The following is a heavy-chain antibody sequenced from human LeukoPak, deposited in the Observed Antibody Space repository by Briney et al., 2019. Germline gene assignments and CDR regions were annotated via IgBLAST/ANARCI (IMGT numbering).Heavy chain of an antibody. Sequence: GGSLRLSCAASGFTVSSNYMNWVRPAPGKGLEWVTVIYSSGCTYYAHSVKGRLTISRDNTKNTLYLQMNSVRAEDTAVYYCARDSLYSSTWSPRAFDIWGQGTMVTVSS. CDR1: GFTVSSNY. J-gene: IGHJ3*02. V-gene: IGHV3-53*01. CDR2: IYSSGCT. CDR3: ARDSLYSSTWSPRAFDI. D-gene: IGHD6-13*01.